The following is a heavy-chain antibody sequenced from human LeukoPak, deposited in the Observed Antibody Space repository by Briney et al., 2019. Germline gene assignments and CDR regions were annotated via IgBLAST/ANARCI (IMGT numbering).Heavy chain of an antibody. CDR1: GGSSSGYY. CDR3: ATQAGYDFWSGYHYYYMDV. V-gene: IGHV4-34*01. D-gene: IGHD3-3*01. J-gene: IGHJ6*03. CDR2: INHSGST. Sequence: SETLSLTCAVYGGSSSGYYWTWIRQPPGKGLEWIGEINHSGSTNYNPSLKSRVTTSVDTSKNQFSLKLSSVTAADTAVYYCATQAGYDFWSGYHYYYMDVWGKGTTVTVSS.